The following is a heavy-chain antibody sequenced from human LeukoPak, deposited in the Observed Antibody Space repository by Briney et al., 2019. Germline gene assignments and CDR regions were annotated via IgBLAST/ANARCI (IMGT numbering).Heavy chain of an antibody. J-gene: IGHJ3*02. CDR2: INPNTGGT. CDR1: GYTFTGYY. Sequence: VASMKGSCKASGYTFTGYYIHWVRQAPGQGLEWMGWINPNTGGTNYAQKFQGRVTMTRDTSTTTVNMELSRLRSDDTAVYFSAKESSPGIDAFDIWGPGTMVTVSS. V-gene: IGHV1-2*02. CDR3: AKESSPGIDAFDI.